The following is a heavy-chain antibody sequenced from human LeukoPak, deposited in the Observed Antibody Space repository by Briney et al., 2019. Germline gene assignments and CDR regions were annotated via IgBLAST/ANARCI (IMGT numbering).Heavy chain of an antibody. J-gene: IGHJ4*02. CDR1: GFTFSSYA. Sequence: PGGSLRLSCAASGFTFSSYAMSWVRQAPGEGLEWVSAISGSGGSTYYADSVKGRFTISRDNSKNTLYLQMNSLRAEDTAVYYCAKDSYGSGSYRNIYWGQGTLVTVSS. CDR2: ISGSGGST. CDR3: AKDSYGSGSYRNIY. D-gene: IGHD3-10*01. V-gene: IGHV3-23*01.